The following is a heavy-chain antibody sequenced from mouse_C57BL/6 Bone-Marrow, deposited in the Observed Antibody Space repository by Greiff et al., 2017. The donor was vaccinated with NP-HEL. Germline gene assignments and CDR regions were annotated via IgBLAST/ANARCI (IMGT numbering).Heavy chain of an antibody. CDR3: ARRDYGSSPRY. V-gene: IGHV1-64*01. D-gene: IGHD1-1*01. CDR2: IHPNSGST. J-gene: IGHJ2*01. CDR1: GYTFTSYW. Sequence: QVQLQQPGAELVKPGASVKLSCKASGYTFTSYWMHWVKQRPGQGLEWIGMIHPNSGSTNYNEKFKSKATLTVDKSSSTAYMQLSSLTSEDSAVYYCARRDYGSSPRYWGQGTTLTVSS.